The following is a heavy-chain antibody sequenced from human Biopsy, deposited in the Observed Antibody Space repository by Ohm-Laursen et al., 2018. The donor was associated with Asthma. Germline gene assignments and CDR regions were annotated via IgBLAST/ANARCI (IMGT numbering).Heavy chain of an antibody. V-gene: IGHV4-30-4*08. CDR2: IYYSGST. D-gene: IGHD3-22*01. CDR3: ARDLSFYDSSGYYRRWFDP. Sequence: SQTLSLTCTVSGGSISSSSYYWGWIRQPPGKGLEWIGYIYYSGSTYYNPSLKSRVTISVDTSKNQFSLKLSSVTAADTAVYYCARDLSFYDSSGYYRRWFDPWGQGTLVTVSS. CDR1: GGSISSSSYY. J-gene: IGHJ5*02.